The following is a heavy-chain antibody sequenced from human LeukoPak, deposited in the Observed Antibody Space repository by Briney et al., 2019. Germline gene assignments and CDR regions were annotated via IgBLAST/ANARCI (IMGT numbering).Heavy chain of an antibody. Sequence: PSETLSLTCAVYGGSFSGYYWSWIRQPPGKGLEWIGEINHSGSTNYNPSLKSRVTISVDTSKNQFSLKLSSVTAADTAVYYCARVCGGLVDTSCFGAFDYWGQGTLATVSS. J-gene: IGHJ4*02. V-gene: IGHV4-34*01. CDR3: ARVCGGLVDTSCFGAFDY. CDR1: GGSFSGYY. CDR2: INHSGST. D-gene: IGHD5-12*01.